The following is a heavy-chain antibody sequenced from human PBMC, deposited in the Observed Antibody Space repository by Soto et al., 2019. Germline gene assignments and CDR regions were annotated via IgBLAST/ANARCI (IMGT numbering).Heavy chain of an antibody. D-gene: IGHD2-15*01. CDR1: GYTFTSYD. Sequence: QVQLVQSGAEVKKPGASVKVSCKASGYTFTSYDINWVRQATGQGLEWMGWMNPNSGNTGYAQKFQGRVTMTRNTSISTAYMELSSLRSEDTALYYCARARRYCSGGSCKETSSFDYWVQGTLVTVSS. J-gene: IGHJ4*02. CDR2: MNPNSGNT. CDR3: ARARRYCSGGSCKETSSFDY. V-gene: IGHV1-8*01.